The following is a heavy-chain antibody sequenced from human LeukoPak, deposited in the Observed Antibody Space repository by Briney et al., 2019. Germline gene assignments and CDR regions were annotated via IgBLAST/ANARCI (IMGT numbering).Heavy chain of an antibody. CDR2: IYTSGST. Sequence: SETLSLTCTVSGASISSYYWSWIRQPAGKGLEWIGRIYTSGSTNYNPSLRSRVTLSVDTSKNQFSLRLNSVTAADTAVYYCARHYCSGDNCYYLDYWGQGTLVTVSS. D-gene: IGHD2-15*01. CDR3: ARHYCSGDNCYYLDY. CDR1: GASISSYY. V-gene: IGHV4-4*07. J-gene: IGHJ4*02.